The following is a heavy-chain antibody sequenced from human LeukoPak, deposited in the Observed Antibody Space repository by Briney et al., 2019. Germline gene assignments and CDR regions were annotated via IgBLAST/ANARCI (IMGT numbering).Heavy chain of an antibody. CDR3: AREGVLRYFDWPPPNWFDP. Sequence: GGSLRLSCAASGFTVSSNYMSWVRQAPGKGLEWVSSISSSSSYIYYADSVKGRFTISRDNAKNSLYLQMNSLRAEDTAVYYCAREGVLRYFDWPPPNWFDPWGQGTLVTVSS. V-gene: IGHV3-21*01. CDR2: ISSSSSYI. D-gene: IGHD3-9*01. CDR1: GFTVSSNY. J-gene: IGHJ5*02.